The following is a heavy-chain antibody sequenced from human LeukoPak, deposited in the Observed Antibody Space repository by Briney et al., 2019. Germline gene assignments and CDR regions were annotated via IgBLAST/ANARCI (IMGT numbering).Heavy chain of an antibody. V-gene: IGHV3-30*04. CDR2: ISYDGSKK. CDR1: GFTFSSYA. J-gene: IGHJ5*02. CDR3: ARDLRWELLEYNWFDP. D-gene: IGHD1-26*01. Sequence: GGSLRLSCAASGFTFSSYAMHWVRQAPGKGLEWVAVISYDGSKKYYADSVKGRFTISRDNAKNSLYLQMNSLRDEDTAVYYCARDLRWELLEYNWFDPWGQGTLVTVSS.